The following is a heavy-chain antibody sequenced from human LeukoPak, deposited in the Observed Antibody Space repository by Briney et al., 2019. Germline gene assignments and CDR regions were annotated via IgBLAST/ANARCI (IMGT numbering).Heavy chain of an antibody. CDR3: AKTDADEAVAPNDY. J-gene: IGHJ4*02. D-gene: IGHD6-19*01. CDR2: IWYDGSNK. V-gene: IGHV3-33*06. Sequence: GGSLRLSCAASGFTFSSYGMHWVRQAPCKGLEWVAVIWYDGSNKYYADSVKGRFTISRDNSKNTLYLQMNSLRAEDTAVYYCAKTDADEAVAPNDYWGQGTLVTVSS. CDR1: GFTFSSYG.